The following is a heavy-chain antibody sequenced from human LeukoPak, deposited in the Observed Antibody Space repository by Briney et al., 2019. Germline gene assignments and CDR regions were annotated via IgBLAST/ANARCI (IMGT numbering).Heavy chain of an antibody. CDR3: ARGYHWNYGRFDP. V-gene: IGHV4-59*01. Sequence: SETLSLTCTVSSDSIGNYYWTWIRQSPGKRLEWLGYYSSTGDSEYNPSLKSRVTMSVDMSKNQFSLKLTSVTAADTAVYFCARGYHWNYGRFDPWGQGTLVTVSS. CDR2: YSSTGDS. J-gene: IGHJ5*02. CDR1: SDSIGNYY. D-gene: IGHD1-7*01.